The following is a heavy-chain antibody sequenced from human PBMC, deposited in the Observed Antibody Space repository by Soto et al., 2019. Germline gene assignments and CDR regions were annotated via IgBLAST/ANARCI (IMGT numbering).Heavy chain of an antibody. D-gene: IGHD1-1*01. CDR3: TSGPRPSSTGTVAL. Sequence: RGSLRLSFVASGFAFDQYCMHWVLQAGCKGLEWVSRISDDGARSYYADFVKGRFTVARDNAKNTLILQMRRLRGEDTAVYYCTSGPRPSSTGTVALWGRGALVTVSS. CDR1: GFAFDQYC. J-gene: IGHJ4*02. CDR2: ISDDGARS. V-gene: IGHV3-74*01.